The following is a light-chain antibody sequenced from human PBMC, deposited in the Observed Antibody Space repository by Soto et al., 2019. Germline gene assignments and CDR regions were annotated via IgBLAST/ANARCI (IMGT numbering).Light chain of an antibody. J-gene: IGKJ3*01. CDR1: QSVSSN. CDR2: GAS. CDR3: QQYNSWLGN. V-gene: IGKV3-15*01. Sequence: EIVMTQSPATLSVSPGERATLSCRASQSVSSNLAWYQQKPGQAPRLLIYGASTRATGIPARFSGSGSGTEFTLTISSLQSEDFAVYYCQQYNSWLGNFGPGTKVDI.